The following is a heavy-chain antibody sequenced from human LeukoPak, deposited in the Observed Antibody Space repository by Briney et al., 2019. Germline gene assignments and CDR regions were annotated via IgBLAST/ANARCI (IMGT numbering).Heavy chain of an antibody. CDR3: ARVLGYYYYYGMDV. J-gene: IGHJ6*02. Sequence: GGALRLSFAASGVTFSSYSMNWVRQAPGKGLEWVSSISSSSSYIYCPESVKGRFTISRDNAKNSLYLQMNSLRAEDTAVYYCARVLGYYYYYGMDVWGQGTTVTVSS. CDR1: GVTFSSYS. D-gene: IGHD2/OR15-2a*01. V-gene: IGHV3-21*01. CDR2: ISSSSSYI.